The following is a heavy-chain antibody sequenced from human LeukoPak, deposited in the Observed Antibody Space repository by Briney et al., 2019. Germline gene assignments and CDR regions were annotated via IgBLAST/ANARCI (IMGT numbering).Heavy chain of an antibody. V-gene: IGHV4-39*07. D-gene: IGHD2-15*01. CDR1: GGSISSSSYY. CDR3: ARGSGGNDY. J-gene: IGHJ4*02. CDR2: IYYSGST. Sequence: SETLSLTCTVSGGSISSSSYYWGWIRQPPGKGLEWIGSIYYSGSTYYNPSLKSRVTISVDTSKNQFSLKLSSVTAADTAVYYCARGSGGNDYWGQGTLATVSS.